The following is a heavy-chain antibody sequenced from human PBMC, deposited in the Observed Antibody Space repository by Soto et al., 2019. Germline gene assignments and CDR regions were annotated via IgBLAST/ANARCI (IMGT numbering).Heavy chain of an antibody. D-gene: IGHD1-26*01. V-gene: IGHV3-23*01. J-gene: IGHJ4*02. Sequence: PGGSVRLSCAASGFTFSSYAMSWVRQAPGKGLEWVSAISGSGGSTYYADSVKGRFTISRDNSKNTLYLQMNSLRAEDTAVYYCAKEGRSGSYYHSDYWGPGTLVTVST. CDR3: AKEGRSGSYYHSDY. CDR2: ISGSGGST. CDR1: GFTFSSYA.